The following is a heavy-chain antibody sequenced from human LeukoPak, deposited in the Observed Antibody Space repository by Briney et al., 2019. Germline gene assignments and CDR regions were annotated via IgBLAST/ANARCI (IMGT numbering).Heavy chain of an antibody. Sequence: GGSLRLSCAASGVTFSTFEVNWVRQAPGKGLEWVSFISSSASTIFYADSVMGRFTISRDNARNSLYLQMNSLRSEDTAIYYCARVGASYGALDYWGQGALVTVSS. V-gene: IGHV3-48*03. CDR2: ISSSASTI. CDR3: ARVGASYGALDY. J-gene: IGHJ4*02. D-gene: IGHD1-26*01. CDR1: GVTFSTFE.